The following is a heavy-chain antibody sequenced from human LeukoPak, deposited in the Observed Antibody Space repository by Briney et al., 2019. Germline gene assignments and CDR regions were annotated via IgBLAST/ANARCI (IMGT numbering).Heavy chain of an antibody. J-gene: IGHJ6*03. D-gene: IGHD3-10*01. CDR2: IIPIFGTA. V-gene: IGHV1-69*13. Sequence: GASVKVSCKASGYTFTSYAISWVRQAPGQGLEWMGGIIPIFGTANYAQKFQGRVTITADESTSTAYMELSSLRSEDTAVYYCARGARRVRGPYYYYYMDVWGKGTTVTISS. CDR3: ARGARRVRGPYYYYYMDV. CDR1: GYTFTSYA.